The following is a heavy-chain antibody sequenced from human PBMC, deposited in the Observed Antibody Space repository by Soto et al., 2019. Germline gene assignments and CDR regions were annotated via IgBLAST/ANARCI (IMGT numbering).Heavy chain of an antibody. CDR3: AKDLMGATTADY. D-gene: IGHD1-26*01. V-gene: IGHV3-23*01. J-gene: IGHJ4*02. CDR2: ISGSSGST. Sequence: EVQLLESGGGLVQPGGSLRLSCTASGFTFSSYAMSWVRQAPGKGLEWVSAISGSSGSTYYADSVKGRFTISRDNSKNTLYLQLNSLRAEDTAVYYCAKDLMGATTADYWGQGTLVTVSS. CDR1: GFTFSSYA.